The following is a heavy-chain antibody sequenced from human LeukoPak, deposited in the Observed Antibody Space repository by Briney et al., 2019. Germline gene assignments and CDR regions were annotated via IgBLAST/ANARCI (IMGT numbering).Heavy chain of an antibody. D-gene: IGHD3-22*01. Sequence: SETQSLTCTVSGRSISSYYWSWIRQPPGEGLEWIGYIYYSGSTNYNPSLERRVTISLDTSKNQFSLKLSSVTAADAAVYYCARHETRSGYRYYYYYGMDVWGQGTTVTVSS. CDR1: GRSISSYY. V-gene: IGHV4-59*08. CDR3: ARHETRSGYRYYYYYGMDV. CDR2: IYYSGST. J-gene: IGHJ6*02.